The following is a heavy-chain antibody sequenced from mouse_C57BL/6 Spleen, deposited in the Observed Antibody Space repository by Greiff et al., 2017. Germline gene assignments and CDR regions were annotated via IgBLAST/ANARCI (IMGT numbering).Heavy chain of an antibody. CDR1: GYTFTSYW. CDR2: INPSNGGT. V-gene: IGHV1-53*01. Sequence: QVQLQQPGTELVKPGASVKLSCKASGYTFTSYWMHWVKQRPGQGLEWIGNINPSNGGTNYNEKFKSKATLTVDKSSSTAYMQLSSLTSEDSAVYYCARPSPTMIYGDWYFDVWGTGTTVTVSS. CDR3: ARPSPTMIYGDWYFDV. J-gene: IGHJ1*03. D-gene: IGHD2-4*01.